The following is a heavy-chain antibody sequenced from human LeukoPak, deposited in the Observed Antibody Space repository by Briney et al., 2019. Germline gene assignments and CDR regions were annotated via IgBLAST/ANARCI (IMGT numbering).Heavy chain of an antibody. V-gene: IGHV3-11*01. Sequence: AGGSLRLSCAASGFTFSDYYVSWIRQAPGKGLEWVSYISTSGSTKYYADSVKGRFTISRDNAKNSLYLQMNSLRAEDTAVYYCARTGAVTYYYDSSGYDYWGQGTLVTVSS. CDR1: GFTFSDYY. D-gene: IGHD3-22*01. CDR3: ARTGAVTYYYDSSGYDY. CDR2: ISTSGSTK. J-gene: IGHJ4*02.